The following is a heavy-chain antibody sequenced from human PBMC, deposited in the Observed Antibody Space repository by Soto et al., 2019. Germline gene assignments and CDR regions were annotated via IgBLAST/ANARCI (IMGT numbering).Heavy chain of an antibody. J-gene: IGHJ6*03. D-gene: IGHD3-10*01. Sequence: QVQLVQSGAEVKKPGSSVKVSCKASGGTFSSYTISWVRQAPGQGLEWMGRIIPILGIANYAQKFQGRVTTTGDKSTSTAYMEMSSLRSEDTAVYYCARAAYGSGSPYYYYYMDVWGKGTTVTVSS. CDR2: IIPILGIA. CDR3: ARAAYGSGSPYYYYYMDV. V-gene: IGHV1-69*02. CDR1: GGTFSSYT.